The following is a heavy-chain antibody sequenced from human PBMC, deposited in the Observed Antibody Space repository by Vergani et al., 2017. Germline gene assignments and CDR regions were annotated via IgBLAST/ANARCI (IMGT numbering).Heavy chain of an antibody. V-gene: IGHV3-30*02. Sequence: VHLLESGGGLIQPGGSLRISCAASGFTFDNYAMTWVRQAPGKGLQWVAFIRYDGSNKYYADSVKGRFTISRDNSKNTLYLQMNSLRAEDTAVYYCAKGVYCSSTSCYEGRGYYYGMGVWGQGTTVTFSS. CDR3: AKGVYCSSTSCYEGRGYYYGMGV. CDR2: IRYDGSNK. CDR1: GFTFDNYA. D-gene: IGHD2-2*01. J-gene: IGHJ6*02.